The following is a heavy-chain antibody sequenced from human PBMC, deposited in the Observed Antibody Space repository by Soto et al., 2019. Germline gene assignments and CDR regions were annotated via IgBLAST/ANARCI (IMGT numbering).Heavy chain of an antibody. V-gene: IGHV3-23*01. CDR1: GFVFSSYA. J-gene: IGHJ4*02. CDR3: VKDGTRVGGPWKD. Sequence: EVQLLESGGGLVEPGGSLRLSCAASGFVFSSYAMSWVRQAPGQGLEWVSSITTSGGSTYHADSTEGRLTISRDNSKNTLYLQMTSLRVADTVVYYCVKDGTRVGGPWKDWGRGTLVTVSS. D-gene: IGHD1-26*01. CDR2: ITTSGGST.